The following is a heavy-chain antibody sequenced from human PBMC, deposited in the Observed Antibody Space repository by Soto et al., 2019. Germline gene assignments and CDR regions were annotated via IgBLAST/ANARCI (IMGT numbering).Heavy chain of an antibody. Sequence: EVQLLESGGGLVQPGGSLRLSCAASQFTFSYYAMGWVRQAPGKGLEWVSLISGAGGSTNYADSVKGRFAISRDNSENTLYLQMNSLSAEGTAVYYCAKGRPPFDLWGRGTLVIVSS. CDR1: QFTFSYYA. CDR2: ISGAGGST. J-gene: IGHJ2*01. CDR3: AKGRPPFDL. D-gene: IGHD6-6*01. V-gene: IGHV3-23*01.